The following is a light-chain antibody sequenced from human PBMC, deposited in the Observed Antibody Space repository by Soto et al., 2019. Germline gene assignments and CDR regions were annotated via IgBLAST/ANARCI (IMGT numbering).Light chain of an antibody. CDR3: QQYNSYSRK. Sequence: DIQITQSPSTRSASVGDRVTITCLASQSISSWLAWYQQKPGKAPKLLIYDASSLESGVPSRFSGSGSGTEFTLTISSLQPDDFATYYCQQYNSYSRKFGQGTKVDIK. CDR2: DAS. V-gene: IGKV1-5*01. J-gene: IGKJ1*01. CDR1: QSISSW.